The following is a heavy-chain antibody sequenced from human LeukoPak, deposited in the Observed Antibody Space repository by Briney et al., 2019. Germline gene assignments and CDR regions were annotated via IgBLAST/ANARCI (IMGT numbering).Heavy chain of an antibody. D-gene: IGHD5-12*01. Sequence: SETLSLTCTVSGDSIRTNNYYWGWVRQPPGEGLEWIGSISYGGATYYNPSLRSRVTISVDTSKNQFSLKLSSVTAADTAVYYCARSGSGYLRYYFDYWGQGTLVTVSS. CDR1: GDSIRTNNYY. CDR2: ISYGGAT. J-gene: IGHJ4*02. V-gene: IGHV4-39*07. CDR3: ARSGSGYLRYYFDY.